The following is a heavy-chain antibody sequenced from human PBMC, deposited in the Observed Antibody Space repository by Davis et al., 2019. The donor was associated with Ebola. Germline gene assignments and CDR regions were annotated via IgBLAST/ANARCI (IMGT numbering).Heavy chain of an antibody. CDR3: ARNIWSGYWSYFDY. CDR2: IIPIFGTA. D-gene: IGHD3-3*01. J-gene: IGHJ4*02. CDR1: GGTFSSYA. Sequence: SVKVSCKASGGTFSSYAISWVRQAPGQGLEWMGGIIPIFGTANYAQKFQGRVTITADESTSKAYMELSSLRSEDTAVYYCARNIWSGYWSYFDYWGQGTLVTVSS. V-gene: IGHV1-69*13.